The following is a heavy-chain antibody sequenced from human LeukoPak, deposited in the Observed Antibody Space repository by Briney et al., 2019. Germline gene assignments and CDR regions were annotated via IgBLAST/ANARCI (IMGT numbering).Heavy chain of an antibody. J-gene: IGHJ5*02. CDR1: GGSISSSSW. CDR2: IYHSGST. V-gene: IGHV4-4*02. Sequence: PSEALSLTCAVSGGSISSSSWWSWVRQPPGKGLEWIGEIYHSGSTNYNPSLKSRVTISVDKSKNQFSLKLSSVTAADTAVYYCARANYLLSYYYGSGSYYNWFDPWGQGTLVTVSS. CDR3: ARANYLLSYYYGSGSYYNWFDP. D-gene: IGHD3-10*01.